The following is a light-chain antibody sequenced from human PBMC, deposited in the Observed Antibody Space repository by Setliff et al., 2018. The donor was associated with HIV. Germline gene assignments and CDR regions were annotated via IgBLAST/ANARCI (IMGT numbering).Light chain of an antibody. CDR1: SSDVGGYSH. V-gene: IGLV2-14*01. CDR2: EVR. CDR3: SSYTSSSTPYV. J-gene: IGLJ1*01. Sequence: SVLTQPASVSGSPGQSITICCTGTSSDVGGYSHVSWYQQHPGKAPKLIIYEVRNRPSGVSNRFSGSKSGNTASLTISGLQAEDEADYYCSSYTSSSTPYVFGTGTKVTVL.